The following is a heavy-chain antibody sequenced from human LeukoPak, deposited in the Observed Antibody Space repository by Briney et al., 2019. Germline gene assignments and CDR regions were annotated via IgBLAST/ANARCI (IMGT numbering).Heavy chain of an antibody. Sequence: GASVKVSCMASGGTFSSYAISWVRQAPGQGLEWMGGIIPILGIANYAQKFQGRVTVTADKSTSTAYMELSSLRSEDTAVYYCARGRGSGWSYYFDYWGQGTLATVSS. V-gene: IGHV1-69*10. CDR3: ARGRGSGWSYYFDY. CDR1: GGTFSSYA. J-gene: IGHJ4*02. D-gene: IGHD6-19*01. CDR2: IIPILGIA.